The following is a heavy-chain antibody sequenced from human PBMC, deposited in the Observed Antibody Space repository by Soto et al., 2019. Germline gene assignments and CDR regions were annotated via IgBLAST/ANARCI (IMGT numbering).Heavy chain of an antibody. V-gene: IGHV1-69*08. Sequence: QVQLVQSGAEVKTPGSSVKVSCKASGGTFSSYTISWVRQAPGPGLEWMGRIIPILGIANYAQKCQGRVTITAAKSTSTAYMALSSLRSADTALYYCARDPYCSSTSCYPFEQYYFDYWGQGTMVTVSS. CDR2: IIPILGIA. J-gene: IGHJ4*02. CDR3: ARDPYCSSTSCYPFEQYYFDY. CDR1: GGTFSSYT. D-gene: IGHD2-2*01.